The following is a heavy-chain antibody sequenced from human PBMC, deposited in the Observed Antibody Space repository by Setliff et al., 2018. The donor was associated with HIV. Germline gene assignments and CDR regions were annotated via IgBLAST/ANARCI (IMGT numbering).Heavy chain of an antibody. CDR1: GFAFSSYS. CDR3: ATNFLYDILTGYFPYQFDQ. J-gene: IGHJ4*02. D-gene: IGHD3-9*01. CDR2: ISTSGRYI. Sequence: GGSLRLSCAASGFAFSSYSMNWVRQAPGKGLEWVSFISTSGRYIYYADSVKGRFTISRDNAKDSMFLQMNSLRGEDTAVYYCATNFLYDILTGYFPYQFDQWGQGTLVTVSS. V-gene: IGHV3-21*01.